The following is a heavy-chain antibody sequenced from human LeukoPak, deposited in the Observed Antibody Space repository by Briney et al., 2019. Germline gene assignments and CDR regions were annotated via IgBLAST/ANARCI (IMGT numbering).Heavy chain of an antibody. CDR1: GDSINISSYY. V-gene: IGHV4-39*01. Sequence: SETLSLTCTVSGDSINISSYYWGWIRQPPGKGLEWIGSIYYSGSTYYNPSLKSRVTISVDTSKNQFSLKLSSVTAADTAVYYCARHSGFLEWLLDYWGQGTLVTVSS. J-gene: IGHJ4*02. D-gene: IGHD3-3*01. CDR3: ARHSGFLEWLLDY. CDR2: IYYSGST.